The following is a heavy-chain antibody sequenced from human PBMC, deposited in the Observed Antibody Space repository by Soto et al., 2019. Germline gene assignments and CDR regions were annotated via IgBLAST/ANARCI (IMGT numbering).Heavy chain of an antibody. CDR2: IINDGSST. CDR1: GFTFSNYW. Sequence: GGSLRLSCAASGFTFSNYWMHWVRQAPGKGLVWVSHIINDGSSTVYADSLKGRFSISRDNAKNTVYLQMNSLRPEDTAVYYCVRGAGGLDSWGQGTLVTVSS. J-gene: IGHJ4*02. D-gene: IGHD3-10*01. CDR3: VRGAGGLDS. V-gene: IGHV3-74*01.